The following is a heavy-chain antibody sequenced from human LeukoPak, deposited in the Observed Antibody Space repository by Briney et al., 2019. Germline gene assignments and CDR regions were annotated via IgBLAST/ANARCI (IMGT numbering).Heavy chain of an antibody. J-gene: IGHJ4*02. CDR3: AKDRSSWYYPFDS. D-gene: IGHD3-3*01. CDR2: VSGGGHNT. CDR1: GFTFSSYW. V-gene: IGHV3-23*01. Sequence: GGSLRLSCAASGFTFSSYWMNWVRQAPGKGLEWVSVVSGGGHNTYYADSVKGRFTMSRDNSKRTVYLQMSSLRAEDRAVYYCAKDRSSWYYPFDSWGQGTLVTVSS.